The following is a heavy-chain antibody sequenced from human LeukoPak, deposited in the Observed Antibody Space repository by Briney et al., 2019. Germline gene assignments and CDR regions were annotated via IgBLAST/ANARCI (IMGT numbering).Heavy chain of an antibody. Sequence: GGSLRLSCAVSGFTFSRYWLSWVRQAPGKGLEWVANIKQDGSDKFYVDSVKGRFTISRDNAKNSLYLQMNSLRAEDTAVYYRAKEEIVGATLDYWGQGTLVAVSS. D-gene: IGHD1-26*01. CDR2: IKQDGSDK. V-gene: IGHV3-7*03. CDR3: AKEEIVGATLDY. J-gene: IGHJ4*02. CDR1: GFTFSRYW.